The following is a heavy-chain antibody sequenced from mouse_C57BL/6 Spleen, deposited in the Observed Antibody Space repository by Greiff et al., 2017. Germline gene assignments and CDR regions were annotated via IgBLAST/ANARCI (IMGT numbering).Heavy chain of an antibody. CDR2: IWSGGST. J-gene: IGHJ4*01. Sequence: QVQLQQSGPGLVQPSQSLSITCTVSGFSLTSYGVHWVRQSPGKGLAWLGVIWSGGSTDYNAAFISRLSISKDNSKSQVFFKMNSLQADDTAIYYCASPLTTVVAGDAMDYWGQGTSVTVSS. D-gene: IGHD1-1*01. V-gene: IGHV2-2*01. CDR3: ASPLTTVVAGDAMDY. CDR1: GFSLTSYG.